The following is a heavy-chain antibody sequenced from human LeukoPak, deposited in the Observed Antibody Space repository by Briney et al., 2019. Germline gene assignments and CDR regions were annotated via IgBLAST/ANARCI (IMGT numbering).Heavy chain of an antibody. J-gene: IGHJ3*02. CDR1: RFSFSGYA. Sequence: GGSLRLSCAASRFSFSGYAIHWVRQAPGKGLEWVALISYDGINKYYADSVKGRFTISGDNSKNTLYLQMNSLRAEDTAVYYCAKGEAKRGYSYGYYAFDIWGQGTMVTVSS. D-gene: IGHD5-18*01. V-gene: IGHV3-30*04. CDR2: ISYDGINK. CDR3: AKGEAKRGYSYGYYAFDI.